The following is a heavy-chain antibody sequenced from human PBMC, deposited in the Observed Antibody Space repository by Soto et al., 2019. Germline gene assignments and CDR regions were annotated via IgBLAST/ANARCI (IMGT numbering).Heavy chain of an antibody. CDR3: ARRHSSSSAFDP. D-gene: IGHD6-13*01. V-gene: IGHV5-10-1*01. J-gene: IGHJ5*02. Sequence: NASGYSFTSYWISWVRQMPGKGLEWMGRIDPSDSYTNYSPSFQGHVTISADKSISTAYLQWSSLKASDTAMYYCARRHSSSSAFDPWGQGTLVTVSS. CDR2: IDPSDSYT. CDR1: GYSFTSYW.